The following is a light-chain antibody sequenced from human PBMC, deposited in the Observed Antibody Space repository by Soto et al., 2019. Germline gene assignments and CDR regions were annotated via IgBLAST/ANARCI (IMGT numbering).Light chain of an antibody. V-gene: IGKV3-11*01. CDR3: QQRSKWPFT. Sequence: EIVLTQSPGTLSLSPGERATLSCRASQSVSSYLAWYQQKPGQAPRLLIYDASNKATGIPARFSGSGSGTDFTLTISSLEPGDFAVYYCQQRSKWPFTFGPGTKVDI. CDR2: DAS. J-gene: IGKJ3*01. CDR1: QSVSSY.